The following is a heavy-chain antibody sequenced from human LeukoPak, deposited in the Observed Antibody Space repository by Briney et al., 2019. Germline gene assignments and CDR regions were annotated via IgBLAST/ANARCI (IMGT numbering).Heavy chain of an antibody. D-gene: IGHD6-13*01. Sequence: PGGSLRLSCAASGFNFNTHSMNWVRQAPGKGREWVSSISSSSSYIYYADSVKGRFTISRDNAKNSLYLQMNSLRAEDTAVYYCAKYSSSWYENESDAFDIWGQGTMVTVSS. CDR1: GFNFNTHS. J-gene: IGHJ3*02. V-gene: IGHV3-21*01. CDR2: ISSSSSYI. CDR3: AKYSSSWYENESDAFDI.